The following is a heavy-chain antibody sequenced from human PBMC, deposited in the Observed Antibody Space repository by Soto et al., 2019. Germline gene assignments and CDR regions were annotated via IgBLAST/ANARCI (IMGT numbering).Heavy chain of an antibody. J-gene: IGHJ4*02. CDR2: VYFNGNT. V-gene: IGHV4-59*01. CDR3: AATEVAGRGGAFDY. D-gene: IGHD6-19*01. CDR1: GGSIRHYY. Sequence: SETLSLTCAVSGGSIRHYYWNWIRQSPGKALEWIGYVYFNGNTNFNPSLKRRFSMSIDTSKNQFSLNLTSVTAADTALYYCAATEVAGRGGAFDYWGQGTLLTVSS.